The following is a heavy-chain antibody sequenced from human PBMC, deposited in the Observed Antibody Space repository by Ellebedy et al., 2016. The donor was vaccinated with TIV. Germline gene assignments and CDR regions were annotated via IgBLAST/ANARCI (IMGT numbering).Heavy chain of an antibody. CDR1: GFTFTTYN. D-gene: IGHD4-23*01. J-gene: IGHJ3*01. CDR3: ARDPVGVGPAFDV. CDR2: ITESGGNT. Sequence: PGGSLRLSCAASGFTFTTYNINWIRRSPGKGLEWVSSITESGGNTYYADSVKGRFTISRDNSKDTLYLQMNSLRAEDTAIYYCARDPVGVGPAFDVWGQGTMVTVSS. V-gene: IGHV3-23*01.